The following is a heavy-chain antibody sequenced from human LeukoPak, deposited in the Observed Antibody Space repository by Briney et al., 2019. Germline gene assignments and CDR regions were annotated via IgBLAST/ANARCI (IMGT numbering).Heavy chain of an antibody. J-gene: IGHJ4*02. CDR3: ARSDGSGSYYNEYYFDY. D-gene: IGHD3-10*01. Sequence: SVKVSCKASGGTFGSYAISWVRQAPGQGLEWMGGIIPIFGTANYAQKFQGRVTITADESTSTAYMELSSLRSEDTAVYYCARSDGSGSYYNEYYFDYWGQGTLVTVS. CDR2: IIPIFGTA. CDR1: GGTFGSYA. V-gene: IGHV1-69*13.